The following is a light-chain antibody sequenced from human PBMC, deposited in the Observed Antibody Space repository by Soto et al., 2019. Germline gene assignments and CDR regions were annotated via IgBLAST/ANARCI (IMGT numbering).Light chain of an antibody. CDR3: SSYTSSIGVV. Sequence: QSALTQPASVSGSPGQSITISCTGTSSDVGGYNYVSWYQQHPGQAPKLMIYDVSNRPSGVSNRFSGSKSGNTASLTISGLQAEDEADYYCSSYTSSIGVVFGGGTKVTVL. V-gene: IGLV2-14*01. CDR1: SSDVGGYNY. CDR2: DVS. J-gene: IGLJ2*01.